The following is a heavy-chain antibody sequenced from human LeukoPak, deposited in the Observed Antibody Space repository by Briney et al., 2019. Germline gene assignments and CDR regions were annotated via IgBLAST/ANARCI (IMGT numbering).Heavy chain of an antibody. CDR2: INSVGSTT. J-gene: IGHJ4*02. Sequence: GGSLRLSCAASGFTFKNYWMHWVRQALGKGLVWVSRINSVGSTTAYADPVKGRFTISRDNAKNTLYLQMNSLRAEDTAVYYCTRDLIDCSGDCYSQTIDFWGQGTLVTVSS. CDR3: TRDLIDCSGDCYSQTIDF. D-gene: IGHD2-21*02. V-gene: IGHV3-74*01. CDR1: GFTFKNYW.